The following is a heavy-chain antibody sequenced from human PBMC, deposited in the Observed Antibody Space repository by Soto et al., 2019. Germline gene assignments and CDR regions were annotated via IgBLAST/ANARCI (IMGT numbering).Heavy chain of an antibody. CDR1: GFTFSSYS. V-gene: IGHV3-21*01. CDR3: ARRCSAGSCLDAFDI. CDR2: ISGSSSYI. Sequence: EVQLVESGGGLVKPGGSLRLSCAASGFTFSSYSMNWVRQAPGKGLEWVSSISGSSSYIYYADSVKGRFTISRDNAKNALYLQMNSLRAEDTAVYYCARRCSAGSCLDAFDIWGQGTMVTVSS. J-gene: IGHJ3*02. D-gene: IGHD2-15*01.